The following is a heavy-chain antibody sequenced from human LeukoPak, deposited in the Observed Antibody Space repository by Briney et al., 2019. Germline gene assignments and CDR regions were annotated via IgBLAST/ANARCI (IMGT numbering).Heavy chain of an antibody. CDR2: TYYRSKWYD. CDR3: AGVYNTNRRAFDM. CDR1: GDNVSSNSAA. V-gene: IGHV6-1*01. J-gene: IGHJ3*02. Sequence: SQTLSLTCVISGDNVSSNSAAWNWIRQSPSRGLEWLGRTYYRSKWYDDYAVSVKSRITINPDTSKNQFSLQLNSVTPEDTAVYYCAGVYNTNRRAFDMWGQGTMVTVSS. D-gene: IGHD1-14*01.